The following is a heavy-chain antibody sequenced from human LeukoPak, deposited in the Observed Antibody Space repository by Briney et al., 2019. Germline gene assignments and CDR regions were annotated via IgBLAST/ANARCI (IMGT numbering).Heavy chain of an antibody. CDR3: ARGRYYDILTGYYYYYYGMDV. Sequence: SETLSLTCAVYGGSFSGYYWSWIRQPPGKGLEWIGEINHSGSTNYNPSLKSRVTISVDTSKNQFSLKLSSVTAADTAVYYCARGRYYDILTGYYYYYYGMDVWAKGPRSPSP. CDR2: INHSGST. CDR1: GGSFSGYY. D-gene: IGHD3-9*01. J-gene: IGHJ6*02. V-gene: IGHV4-34*01.